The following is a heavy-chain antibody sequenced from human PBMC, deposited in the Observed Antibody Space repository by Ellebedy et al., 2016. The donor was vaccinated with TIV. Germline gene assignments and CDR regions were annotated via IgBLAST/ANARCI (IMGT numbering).Heavy chain of an antibody. CDR1: GFAFSDYY. J-gene: IGHJ4*02. CDR2: ISSSGSTL. D-gene: IGHD5-18*01. CDR3: ARGPTTMDPSLGFDY. Sequence: GESLKISCAASGFAFSDYYMTWIRQAPGMGLEWVSSISSSGSTLYYADSVKGRFTISRDDAKNSLHLQMNSLRAEDTAIYYCARGPTTMDPSLGFDYWGRGTLVTVSS. V-gene: IGHV3-11*04.